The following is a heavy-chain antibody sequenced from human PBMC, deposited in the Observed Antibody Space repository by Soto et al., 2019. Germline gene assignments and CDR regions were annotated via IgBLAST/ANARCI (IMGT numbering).Heavy chain of an antibody. CDR3: AKGYSSGWYGLSDY. J-gene: IGHJ4*02. D-gene: IGHD6-19*01. Sequence: GGSLRLSCAASVFPFSSYAMSWVRQAPGKGLEWVSAISGSGGSTYYADSVKGRFTISRDNSKNTLYLQMNSLRAEDTAVYYCAKGYSSGWYGLSDYWGQGTLVTVSS. V-gene: IGHV3-23*01. CDR1: VFPFSSYA. CDR2: ISGSGGST.